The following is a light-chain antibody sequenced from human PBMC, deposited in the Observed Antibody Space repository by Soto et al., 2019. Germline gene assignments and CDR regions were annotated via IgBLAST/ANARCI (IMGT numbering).Light chain of an antibody. CDR3: QQDTNWRPVT. J-gene: IGKJ5*01. CDR2: GAS. V-gene: IGKV3-15*01. Sequence: EIVMTQSPATLSVSPGQRATLSCRASQSVSSNLAWYQQKPGKAPRLHIYGASTRATGIHARFSGSGSGTEFTVIFSSLQSEDSAVYYCQQDTNWRPVTFGQGTRLEIK. CDR1: QSVSSN.